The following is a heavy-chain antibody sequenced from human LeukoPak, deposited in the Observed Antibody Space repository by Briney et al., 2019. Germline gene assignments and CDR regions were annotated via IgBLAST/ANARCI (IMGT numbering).Heavy chain of an antibody. Sequence: PGGSPRLSCAASGFTFSNAWMRWVRQAPGKGLEWVGRIKSKTDGGTTDYAAPVKGRFTISRDDSKNTLYLQMNSLKTEDTAVYYCTTRITMVRGVFIAFIAENDYWGQGTLVTVSS. J-gene: IGHJ4*02. CDR2: IKSKTDGGTT. V-gene: IGHV3-15*01. CDR1: GFTFSNAW. CDR3: TTRITMVRGVFIAFIAENDY. D-gene: IGHD3-10*01.